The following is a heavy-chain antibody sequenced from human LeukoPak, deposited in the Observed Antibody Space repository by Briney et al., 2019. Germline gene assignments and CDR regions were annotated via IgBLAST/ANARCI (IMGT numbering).Heavy chain of an antibody. CDR1: GGSFTRTSW. J-gene: IGHJ4*02. CDR3: AREGGFYHPLYY. Sequence: SGTLSLTRGVSGGSFTRTSWGAWVRQPSGKGLEWIGEVHGDGRTNDNPSLKTRLSLSVDLSENHISLRLTSVTAADTAVDYCAREGGFYHPLYYSGQGTLATVSS. CDR2: VHGDGRT. D-gene: IGHD1-14*01. V-gene: IGHV4-4*02.